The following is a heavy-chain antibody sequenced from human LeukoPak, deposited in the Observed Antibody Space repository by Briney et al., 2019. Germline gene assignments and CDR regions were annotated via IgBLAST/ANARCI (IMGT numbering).Heavy chain of an antibody. J-gene: IGHJ2*01. Sequence: PSETLSLTCTVSGGSISSYYWSWIRQPPGKGLEWSGYIYYSGSTNYNPSLKSRVTISVDTSKNQFSLKLSSVTAADTAVYYCARDEYYYDSSGYDYGYFDLWGRGTLVTVSS. CDR3: ARDEYYYDSSGYDYGYFDL. V-gene: IGHV4-59*01. CDR2: IYYSGST. D-gene: IGHD3-22*01. CDR1: GGSISSYY.